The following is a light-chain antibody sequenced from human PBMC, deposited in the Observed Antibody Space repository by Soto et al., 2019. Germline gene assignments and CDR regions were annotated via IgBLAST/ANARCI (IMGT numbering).Light chain of an antibody. Sequence: EIVLTQSPATLSVSPGDRATLSCRASQSVNSNLAWYHLKPGQAPRLLIYGASIRAAGIPARFTGSESGTEFTLSISSLQSEDFAVYYCQQYGSSGTFGQGTKVDIK. CDR3: QQYGSSGT. J-gene: IGKJ1*01. CDR1: QSVNSN. V-gene: IGKV3-15*01. CDR2: GAS.